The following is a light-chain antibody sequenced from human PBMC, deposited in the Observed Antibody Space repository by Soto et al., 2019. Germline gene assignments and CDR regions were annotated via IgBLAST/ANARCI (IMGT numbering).Light chain of an antibody. CDR3: QQYGSSL. Sequence: EIVLTQSPGTLSLSPGERATLSCRASQSVSSSYLAWYQQKPGQAPRLLIYGASSRATGIPDRFSGSGSGTDFTLTISRLEPEDFAVSYCQQYGSSLFGPGTKVDIK. J-gene: IGKJ3*01. CDR1: QSVSSSY. V-gene: IGKV3-20*01. CDR2: GAS.